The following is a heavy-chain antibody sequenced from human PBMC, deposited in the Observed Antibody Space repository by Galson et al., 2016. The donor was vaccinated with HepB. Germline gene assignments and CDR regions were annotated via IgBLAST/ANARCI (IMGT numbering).Heavy chain of an antibody. CDR3: ARDLRVPYSYGLDV. Sequence: SLRLSCAASGFKFDDFAMHRVRQAPGMGFEWVSGISWNSGDIVYVDSVKGRFTISRDNAKRSVYLQMNSLRGDDTAVYYCARDLRVPYSYGLDVWGQGTTVTVSS. V-gene: IGHV3-9*01. CDR2: ISWNSGDI. D-gene: IGHD3-10*01. J-gene: IGHJ6*02. CDR1: GFKFDDFA.